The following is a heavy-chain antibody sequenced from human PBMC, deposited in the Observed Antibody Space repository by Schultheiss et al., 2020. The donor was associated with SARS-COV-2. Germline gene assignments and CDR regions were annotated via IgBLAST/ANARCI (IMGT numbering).Heavy chain of an antibody. J-gene: IGHJ4*02. V-gene: IGHV3-30*03. CDR2: ISYDGSNK. D-gene: IGHD3-10*01. CDR3: ARDITMVRGVFFIDY. CDR1: AFTLSSYG. Sequence: GGSLRLSCAASAFTLSSYGMHWVRQAPGKGLEWVAVISYDGSNKYYADSVKGRFTISRDNSKNTLYLQMNSLRAEDTAVYYCARDITMVRGVFFIDYWGQGTLVTVSS.